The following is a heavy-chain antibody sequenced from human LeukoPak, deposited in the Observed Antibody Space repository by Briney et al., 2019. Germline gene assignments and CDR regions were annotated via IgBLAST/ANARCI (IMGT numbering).Heavy chain of an antibody. CDR3: VTLGYCTTASCYATDGGASDI. D-gene: IGHD2-8*01. CDR2: IKSKKDGETR. J-gene: IGHJ3*02. CDR1: GFIFDNAW. V-gene: IGHV3-15*01. Sequence: PGGSLRLSCAGSGFIFDNAWMSWVRQAPGKGPEWVGRIKSKKDGETRNYAAPVKDRFIISRDDSNNILYLQMNSLRVEDTAVYYCVTLGYCTTASCYATDGGASDIWGQGTMVTVSS.